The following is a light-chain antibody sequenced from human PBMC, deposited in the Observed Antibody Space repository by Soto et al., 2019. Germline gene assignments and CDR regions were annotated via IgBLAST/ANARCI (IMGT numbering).Light chain of an antibody. Sequence: EIVMTQSPATVSVSPGERATPSCRASQSVSSYLAWYQQKPGQAPRLLISGASTGATGIPARFSGSGSGTDFTLTISRLEPEDFAVYYCQHYGYPQWTFGQGTKVDIK. J-gene: IGKJ1*01. CDR3: QHYGYPQWT. CDR2: GAS. CDR1: QSVSSY. V-gene: IGKV3-15*01.